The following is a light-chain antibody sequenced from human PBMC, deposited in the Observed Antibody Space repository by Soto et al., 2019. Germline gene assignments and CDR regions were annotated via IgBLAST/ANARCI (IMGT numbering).Light chain of an antibody. CDR1: QNISNY. V-gene: IGKV3-15*01. J-gene: IGKJ4*01. CDR3: QQYNSWPLT. Sequence: IVLTQSPATLSLSPGKRATLSCRASQNISNYLIWYQQKPGQAPRLLIYGASTRATGIPATFSGSGSGTEFTLTISSLQSEDFAVYYCQQYNSWPLTFGGGTKVDIK. CDR2: GAS.